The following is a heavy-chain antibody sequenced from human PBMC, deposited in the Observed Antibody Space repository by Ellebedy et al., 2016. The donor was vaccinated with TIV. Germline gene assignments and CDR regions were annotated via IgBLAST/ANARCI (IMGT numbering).Heavy chain of an antibody. CDR2: IYQDGSAK. J-gene: IGHJ5*02. CDR3: ARRGSYGDYAVQVNSWFDR. CDR1: GFSFRSYW. D-gene: IGHD4-17*01. Sequence: GGSLRLSCAASGFSFRSYWMSWVRQAPGKGLEWVANIYQDGSAKYYVDSVKGRFTISRDTAKNSLFLQMNSLRVEDTAVYYCARRGSYGDYAVQVNSWFDRWGRGTLVSVSS. V-gene: IGHV3-7*01.